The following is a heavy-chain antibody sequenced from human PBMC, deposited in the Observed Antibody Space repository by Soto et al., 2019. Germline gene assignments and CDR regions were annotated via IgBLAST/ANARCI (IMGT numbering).Heavy chain of an antibody. V-gene: IGHV3-30*03. J-gene: IGHJ4*02. CDR1: GFTFSSYG. Sequence: GGSLRLSCAASGFTFSSYGMHWVRQAPGKGLEWVAVISYDGSNRYYGDSVKGRFTISRDNSKNTLYLQMNSLRAEDTAVYYCARTWSGYYYFDSWGQGHLVTVSS. CDR3: ARTWSGYYYFDS. CDR2: ISYDGSNR. D-gene: IGHD3-3*01.